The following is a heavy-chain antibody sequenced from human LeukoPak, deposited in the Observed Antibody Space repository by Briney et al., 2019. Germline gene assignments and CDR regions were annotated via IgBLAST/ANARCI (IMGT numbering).Heavy chain of an antibody. CDR3: AKETAAAPLFYYGMDV. J-gene: IGHJ6*04. D-gene: IGHD6-13*01. V-gene: IGHV3-30*18. CDR2: ISYDGSNK. Sequence: GGSLRLSCAASGFTFSSYGMHWVRQAPGKGLEWVAVISYDGSNKYYADSVEGRFTISRDNSKNTLYLQMNSLRAEDTAVYYCAKETAAAPLFYYGMDVWGKGTTVTVSS. CDR1: GFTFSSYG.